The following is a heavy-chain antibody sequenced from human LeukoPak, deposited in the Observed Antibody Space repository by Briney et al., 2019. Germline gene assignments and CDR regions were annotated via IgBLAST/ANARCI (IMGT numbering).Heavy chain of an antibody. CDR1: GGSISTYY. D-gene: IGHD4-23*01. V-gene: IGHV4-59*12. CDR2: IYYSGST. Sequence: SETLSLTCTVSGGSISTYYWTWIRQPPGKGLEWIGYIYYSGSTNYNPSLKSRVTMSLDTSKNQFSLKLSSVTAADTAVYYCARDYGGNSGFDYWGQGTLVTVPS. J-gene: IGHJ4*02. CDR3: ARDYGGNSGFDY.